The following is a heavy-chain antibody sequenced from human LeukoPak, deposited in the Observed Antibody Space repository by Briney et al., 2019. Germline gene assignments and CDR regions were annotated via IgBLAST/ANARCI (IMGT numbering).Heavy chain of an antibody. Sequence: PGRSLRLSCAASGFTFSSYGMHWVRQAPGKGLEWVAFIRYDGSNKYYADSVKGRFTISRDNSKNTLYLQMNSLRAEDTAVYYCAKASAYCSSTSCSPDRLWGQGTLVTVSS. CDR3: AKASAYCSSTSCSPDRL. J-gene: IGHJ4*02. CDR1: GFTFSSYG. D-gene: IGHD2-2*01. CDR2: IRYDGSNK. V-gene: IGHV3-30*02.